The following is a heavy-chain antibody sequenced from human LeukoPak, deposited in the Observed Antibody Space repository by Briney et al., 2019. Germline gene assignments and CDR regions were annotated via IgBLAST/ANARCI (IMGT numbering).Heavy chain of an antibody. CDR1: GFSFTDAW. V-gene: IGHV3-15*01. CDR2: IKSKADGGRA. J-gene: IGHJ4*02. CDR3: TTEKDLYYYDSSGYFH. Sequence: PGGSLRLSRAASGFSFTDAWMSWVRQAPGRGLEWVGRIKSKADGGRAEYAATVKGRFFISRDDAKSTLYVQMNRLRTEDTAVYYCTTEKDLYYYDSSGYFHWGQGSLVTVSS. D-gene: IGHD3-22*01.